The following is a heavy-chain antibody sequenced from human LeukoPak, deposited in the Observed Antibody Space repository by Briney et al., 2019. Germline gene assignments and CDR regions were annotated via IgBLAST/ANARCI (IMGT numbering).Heavy chain of an antibody. D-gene: IGHD5-18*01. Sequence: SETLSLTCAVYGGSFSGYYWSWIRQSPGKGLEWIGEINHSGSTNYNPSLKSRVTISVDTSKNQFSLKLSSVTAADTAVYYCARGQDSYGNTLFDYWGQGTLVTVSS. J-gene: IGHJ4*02. V-gene: IGHV4-34*01. CDR2: INHSGST. CDR3: ARGQDSYGNTLFDY. CDR1: GGSFSGYY.